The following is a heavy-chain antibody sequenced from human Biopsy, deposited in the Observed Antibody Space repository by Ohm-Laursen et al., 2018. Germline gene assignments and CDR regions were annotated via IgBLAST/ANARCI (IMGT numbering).Heavy chain of an antibody. CDR2: IYTIGDT. V-gene: IGHV4-4*07. CDR3: AREDEGLLRALDL. J-gene: IGHJ3*01. CDR1: GASMTGYF. Sequence: SDTLSLTCTVSGASMTGYFWTWVRQPAGKGLEWIGHIYTIGDTTYNPSLESRVTMSLDTSKSQFSLKMTSLTAADTAVYFCAREDEGLLRALDLWGQGTMVTVSS. D-gene: IGHD3-3*01.